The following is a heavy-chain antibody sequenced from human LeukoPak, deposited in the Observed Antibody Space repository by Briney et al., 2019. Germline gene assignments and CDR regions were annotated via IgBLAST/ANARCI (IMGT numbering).Heavy chain of an antibody. D-gene: IGHD3-10*01. Sequence: GGSLRLSCAASGFTFSDYYMSWIRQAPGKGLEWVSYISSSGSTIYYADSVKGRFTISRDDPHNTLYLQMNSLRAEDTAVYFCARGGVDYYGSGTYYLMYYFDYWGQGALVTVSS. CDR2: ISSSGSTI. J-gene: IGHJ4*02. CDR1: GFTFSDYY. CDR3: ARGGVDYYGSGTYYLMYYFDY. V-gene: IGHV3-11*01.